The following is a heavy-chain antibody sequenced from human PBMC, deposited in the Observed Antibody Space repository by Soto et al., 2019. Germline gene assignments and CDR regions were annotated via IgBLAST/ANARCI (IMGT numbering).Heavy chain of an antibody. CDR3: ARESYLTGYYYYYGMDV. CDR1: GDSVSSNSAA. V-gene: IGHV6-1*01. Sequence: SQTLSLTCAISGDSVSSNSAAWNWIRQSPSRGLEWLGRTYYRSKWYNDYAVSVKSRITINPDTSKNQFSLQLNSVTPEDTAVYYCARESYLTGYYYYYGMDVWGQGTTVTVSS. J-gene: IGHJ6*02. CDR2: TYYRSKWYN. D-gene: IGHD3-16*01.